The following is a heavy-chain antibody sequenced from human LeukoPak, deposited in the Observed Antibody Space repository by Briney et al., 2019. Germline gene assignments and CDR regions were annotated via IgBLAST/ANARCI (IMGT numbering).Heavy chain of an antibody. CDR2: INPNSGGT. V-gene: IGHV1-2*02. CDR3: ARANPLYCSSTTCLFDY. J-gene: IGHJ4*02. CDR1: GYTFTGYY. Sequence: GASVKVSCKASGYTFTGYYMHWVRQAPGQGFEWMGWINPNSGGTNYAQKFQGRVIMTRDTSISTAHMELSRLRSDDTAVYYCARANPLYCSSTTCLFDYWGQGTLVTVSS. D-gene: IGHD2-2*01.